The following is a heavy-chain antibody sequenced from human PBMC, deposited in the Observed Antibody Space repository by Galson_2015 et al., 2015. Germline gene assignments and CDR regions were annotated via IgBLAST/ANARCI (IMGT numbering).Heavy chain of an antibody. CDR2: ISGSGGST. J-gene: IGHJ6*02. V-gene: IGHV3-23*01. D-gene: IGHD5-12*01. Sequence: SQRLSCAASGFTFSSYAMSWVRQAPGKGLEWVSAISGSGGSTYYADSVKGRFTISRDNSKNTLYLQMNSLRAEDTAVYYCAKDRIVATIYYGMDVWGQGTTVTVSS. CDR3: AKDRIVATIYYGMDV. CDR1: GFTFSSYA.